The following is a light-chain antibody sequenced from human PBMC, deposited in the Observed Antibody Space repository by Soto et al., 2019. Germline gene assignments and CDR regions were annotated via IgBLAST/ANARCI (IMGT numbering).Light chain of an antibody. CDR3: QPYNSYSPLT. J-gene: IGKJ4*01. CDR1: QSISSW. CDR2: KAS. Sequence: DIQMTHSPSTLSASVGDRVTITCRASQSISSWLAWYQQKPGKAPRLLIYKASDLESGVPSRFSGRGSGTDFTLTISSLQPDDFATYYCQPYNSYSPLTFGGGTQVEIX. V-gene: IGKV1-5*03.